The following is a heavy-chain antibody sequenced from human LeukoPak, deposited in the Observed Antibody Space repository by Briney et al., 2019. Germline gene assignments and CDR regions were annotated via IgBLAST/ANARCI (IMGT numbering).Heavy chain of an antibody. Sequence: GGSLRLSCAASGFTFSTYAMSWVGQAPGKGLEGVSAISGSGDDTYYADSLKGRFTISRDNSKNTVYLQINSLRAEDTAVYRCANALTLVRGVVAPLDYWGQGTLVTVSS. J-gene: IGHJ4*02. CDR1: GFTFSTYA. CDR3: ANALTLVRGVVAPLDY. V-gene: IGHV3-23*01. D-gene: IGHD3-10*01. CDR2: ISGSGDDT.